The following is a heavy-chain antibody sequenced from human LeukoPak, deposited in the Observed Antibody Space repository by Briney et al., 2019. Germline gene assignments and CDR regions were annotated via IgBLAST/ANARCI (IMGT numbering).Heavy chain of an antibody. CDR1: GGSISGSTYY. V-gene: IGHV4-39*01. J-gene: IGHJ5*02. CDR3: AKHEGCSTTSCTGDWFDP. CDR2: VYYSGSA. Sequence: PSETLSLTCTVSGGSISGSTYYWGWIRQPPGKGLECIGSVYYSGSAYYNPSLKSRGTISVDTSKNQFSLKLSSVTAADTAVYYCAKHEGCSTTSCTGDWFDPWGRGTLVTVSS. D-gene: IGHD2-2*01.